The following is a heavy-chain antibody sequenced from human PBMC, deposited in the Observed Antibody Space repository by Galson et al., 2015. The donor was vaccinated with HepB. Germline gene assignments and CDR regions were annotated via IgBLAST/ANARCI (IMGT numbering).Heavy chain of an antibody. CDR2: ISGSASRT. Sequence: SLRLSCAASGFTFSNYAMSWVRQAPGKGLEWVSVISGSASRTYYADSVKGRFTISRDNSKNTLYLLLNSLKADDTAVYYCAKHQLLPLYYYYMDVWGKGTTVTVPS. J-gene: IGHJ6*03. CDR3: AKHQLLPLYYYYMDV. D-gene: IGHD2-2*01. V-gene: IGHV3-23*01. CDR1: GFTFSNYA.